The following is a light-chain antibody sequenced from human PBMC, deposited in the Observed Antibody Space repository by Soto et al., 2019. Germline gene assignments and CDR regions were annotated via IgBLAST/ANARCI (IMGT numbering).Light chain of an antibody. CDR3: QQRSYWPIT. CDR1: QSISRS. Sequence: EIVLTPSPAILSVSPGERATLSCRASQSISRSLAWYQQKPGQAPRLLIYHTSNRATGIPARFSGSGSGTDFTLTISSLEPEDFAVYYCQQRSYWPITFGQGTRLEIK. V-gene: IGKV3-11*01. CDR2: HTS. J-gene: IGKJ5*01.